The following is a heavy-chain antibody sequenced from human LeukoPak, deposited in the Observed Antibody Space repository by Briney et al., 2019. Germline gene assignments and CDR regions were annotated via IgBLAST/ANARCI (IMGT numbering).Heavy chain of an antibody. CDR1: GFTFSSYA. CDR2: IYSDGYT. V-gene: IGHV3-53*01. J-gene: IGHJ6*02. Sequence: GGSLRLSCAASGFTFSSYAMSWVRQAPGKGLEWVSVIYSDGYTYYADSVKGRFTISRDNSKNTVYLQMNSLRAEDTAVYYCARSKPMDVWGQGTTVTVSS. CDR3: ARSKPMDV.